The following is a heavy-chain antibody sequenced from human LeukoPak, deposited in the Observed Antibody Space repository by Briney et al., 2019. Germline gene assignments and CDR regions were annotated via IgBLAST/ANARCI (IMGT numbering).Heavy chain of an antibody. CDR2: INHSGST. CDR1: GGSFSRYY. V-gene: IGHV4-34*01. J-gene: IGHJ4*02. Sequence: SETLSLTCTVSGGSFSRYYWSWIRQPPGKGLEWIGEINHSGSTNYNPSLKSRVTVSVDTSKNQFSLKLSSVTAADTAVYYCARGFDYWGQGILVTVSS. CDR3: ARGFDY.